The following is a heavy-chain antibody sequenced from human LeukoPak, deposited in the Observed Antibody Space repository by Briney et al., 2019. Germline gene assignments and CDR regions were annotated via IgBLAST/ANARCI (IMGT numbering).Heavy chain of an antibody. J-gene: IGHJ4*02. Sequence: GGSLRLSCAASGFTFSSYAMSWVRQAPGKGLEWVSAINGSGGSTYYADPVKGRFTISRDNSKNTLYLQMNSLRAEDTAVYYCAKDPYDYGLPFDHWGQGTLVTVSS. CDR1: GFTFSSYA. CDR3: AKDPYDYGLPFDH. V-gene: IGHV3-23*01. D-gene: IGHD4-17*01. CDR2: INGSGGST.